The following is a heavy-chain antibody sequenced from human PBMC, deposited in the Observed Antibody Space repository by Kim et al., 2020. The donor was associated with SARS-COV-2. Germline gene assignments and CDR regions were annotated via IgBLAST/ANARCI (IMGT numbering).Heavy chain of an antibody. Sequence: SVKVSCKASGGTFSSYAISWVRQAPGQGLEWMGAIIPIFGTTNYAQKFQGRVTVIADKSTSTAYMELSSLRSEDTAVYFCAAEAVLGYCSTTSCRYYFDYWGQGTLVTVSS. CDR3: AAEAVLGYCSTTSCRYYFDY. CDR2: IIPIFGTT. D-gene: IGHD2-2*01. V-gene: IGHV1-69*06. CDR1: GGTFSSYA. J-gene: IGHJ4*02.